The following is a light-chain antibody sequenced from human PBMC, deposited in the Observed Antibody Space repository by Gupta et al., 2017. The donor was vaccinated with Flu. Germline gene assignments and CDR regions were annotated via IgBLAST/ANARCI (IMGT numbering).Light chain of an antibody. J-gene: IGKJ3*01. CDR1: QNIANS. CDR2: DSF. V-gene: IGKV3-11*01. CDR3: QHGSNWPPAVT. Sequence: RATLSCRAIQNIANSISWFQQRPGQAPRRLVFDSFSRADGVPARFSGGGYGTEFTLTISSLEPEDFATYYCQHGSNWPPAVTFGPGTTVDVK.